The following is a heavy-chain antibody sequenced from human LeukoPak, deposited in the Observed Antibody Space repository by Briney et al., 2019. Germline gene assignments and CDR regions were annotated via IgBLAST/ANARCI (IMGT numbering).Heavy chain of an antibody. D-gene: IGHD3-22*01. J-gene: IGHJ3*02. CDR1: GFTFRTYR. CDR2: IQQDGSEK. Sequence: GGSLRLSCAASGFTFRTYRMSWVRQAPGKGLEWVAHIQQDGSEKYYVDSVKGRFTISRDNAENSLYLQMNSLRAEDTAVYYCARSYYDTGGYYPGAFDIWGQGTMVTVSS. CDR3: ARSYYDTGGYYPGAFDI. V-gene: IGHV3-7*01.